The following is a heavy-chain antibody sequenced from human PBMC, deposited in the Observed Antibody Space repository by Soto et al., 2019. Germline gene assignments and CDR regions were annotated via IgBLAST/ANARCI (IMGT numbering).Heavy chain of an antibody. J-gene: IGHJ6*02. CDR3: AKGDLAYCGGDCLPYYGMDV. D-gene: IGHD2-21*02. CDR1: GDSVSSNSVA. Sequence: PSQTLSLTCAISGDSVSSNSVAWNWIRQSPSRGLEWLGRTYYRSKWYNDYAITVKSRITINPDTSKNQFSLQLNSVTPEDTAVYYCAKGDLAYCGGDCLPYYGMDVWGQGTTVTVSS. V-gene: IGHV6-1*01. CDR2: TYYRSKWYN.